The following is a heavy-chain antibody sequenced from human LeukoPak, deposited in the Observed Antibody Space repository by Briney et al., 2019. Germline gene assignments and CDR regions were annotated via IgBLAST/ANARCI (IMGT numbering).Heavy chain of an antibody. V-gene: IGHV1-18*01. Sequence: ASVKVSCKASGYTFTSYGISWVRQAPGQGLEWMGWISAYNGNTNYAQKLQGRVTMTTDTSTSTAYMELRSLRSDDTAVYYCARITMVRGVISSGWFDPWGQGTLVTVSS. CDR3: ARITMVRGVISSGWFDP. D-gene: IGHD3-10*01. CDR2: ISAYNGNT. J-gene: IGHJ5*02. CDR1: GYTFTSYG.